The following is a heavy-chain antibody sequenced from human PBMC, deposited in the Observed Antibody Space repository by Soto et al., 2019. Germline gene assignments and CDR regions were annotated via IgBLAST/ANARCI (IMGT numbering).Heavy chain of an antibody. D-gene: IGHD2-15*01. J-gene: IGHJ6*02. V-gene: IGHV1-8*01. CDR3: ARVVACSGGSRYSGLRDSDHGMDV. Sequence: ASVKVSCKASGYTFTSYDINWVRQATGQGLEWMGWMNPNSGNTGYAQKFQGRVTMTRNTSIITAYMELSSLRSEDTAVYYCARVVACSGGSRYSGLRDSDHGMDVWGQGTTVTVSS. CDR1: GYTFTSYD. CDR2: MNPNSGNT.